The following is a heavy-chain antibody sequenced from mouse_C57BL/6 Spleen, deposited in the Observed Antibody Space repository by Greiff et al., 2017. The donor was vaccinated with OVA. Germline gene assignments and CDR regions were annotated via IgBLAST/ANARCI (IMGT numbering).Heavy chain of an antibody. V-gene: IGHV1-5*01. CDR2: IYPGNSDT. D-gene: IGHD2-4*01. CDR1: GYTFTSYW. J-gene: IGHJ1*03. CDR3: TFYYDYWYFGV. Sequence: VQLQQSGTVLARPGASVKMSCKTSGYTFTSYWMHWVKQRPGQGLEWIGAIYPGNSDTSYNQKFKGKAKLTAVTSTSTAYMELSSLTNEDSAVYYCTFYYDYWYFGVWGTGTTVTVSS.